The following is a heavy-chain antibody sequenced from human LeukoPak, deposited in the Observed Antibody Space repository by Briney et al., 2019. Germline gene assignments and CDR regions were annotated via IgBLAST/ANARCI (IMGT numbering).Heavy chain of an antibody. CDR2: IYTSGST. V-gene: IGHV4-4*07. CDR1: GGSISSYY. J-gene: IGHJ6*03. Sequence: SETLSLTCTVSGGSISSYYWSWIRQPAGKGLEWIGRIYTSGSTNYNPSLKSRVIISVDKSKNQFSLKLSSVTAADTAVYYCARDSRYSYGYSYYYYMDVWGKGTTVTVSS. CDR3: ARDSRYSYGYSYYYYMDV. D-gene: IGHD5-18*01.